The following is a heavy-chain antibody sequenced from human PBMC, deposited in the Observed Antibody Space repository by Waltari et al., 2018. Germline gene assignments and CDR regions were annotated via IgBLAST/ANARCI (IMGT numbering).Heavy chain of an antibody. V-gene: IGHV3-30*18. CDR2: ISNDGNNK. D-gene: IGHD5-12*01. Sequence: QMQLVESGGGVVQPGRSLSVSCAAPGCIFSHCNMHWVRQAPGQGLEWVAGISNDGNNKDYADSVKTRFTVSRENSKNTLYLQINSLRDDDTAVYYCVKYSGFDYFFDYWGQGTLVTVSS. J-gene: IGHJ4*02. CDR1: GCIFSHCN. CDR3: VKYSGFDYFFDY.